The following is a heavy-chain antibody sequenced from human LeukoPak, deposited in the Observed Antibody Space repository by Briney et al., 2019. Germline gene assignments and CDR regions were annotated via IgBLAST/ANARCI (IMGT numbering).Heavy chain of an antibody. D-gene: IGHD3-22*01. V-gene: IGHV1-2*06. CDR3: AMYYYDSSGYGAFDI. CDR1: GYTFTGYY. CDR2: INPNSGGT. J-gene: IGHJ3*02. Sequence: ASVKVSCKASGYTFTGYYMHWVRQAPGQGLERMGRINPNSGGTNYAQKFQGRVTMTRDTSISTAYMELSRLRSDDTAVYYCAMYYYDSSGYGAFDIWGQGTMVTVSS.